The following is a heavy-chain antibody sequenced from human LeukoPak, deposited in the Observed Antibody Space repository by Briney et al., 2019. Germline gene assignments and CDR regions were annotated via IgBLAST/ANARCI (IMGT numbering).Heavy chain of an antibody. Sequence: GGSLRLSCAASGFTFSTYAMHWVRQAPGKGLEWVAAISSDGNHKHFADSVRGRFTISRDNSKNALFLQMNSLRPDDTAVYYCARDRLPPPGVYCFDPWGQGTLVTVSS. J-gene: IGHJ5*02. CDR2: ISSDGNHK. V-gene: IGHV3-30-3*01. D-gene: IGHD5-12*01. CDR1: GFTFSTYA. CDR3: ARDRLPPPGVYCFDP.